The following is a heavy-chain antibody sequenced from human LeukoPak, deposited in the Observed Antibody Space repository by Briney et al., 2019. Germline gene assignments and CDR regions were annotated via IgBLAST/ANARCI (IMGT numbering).Heavy chain of an antibody. CDR3: AGSSGWWAHDY. Sequence: GGSLRLSCAASGFTFTNYGMTWVRQAQGKGLEWVSSISGSGTDTYYADSVRGRFTISRDNSKRTLYVQMVSLRAEDTAIYYCAGSSGWWAHDYWGQGTLVTVSS. CDR2: ISGSGTDT. V-gene: IGHV3-23*01. CDR1: GFTFTNYG. J-gene: IGHJ4*02. D-gene: IGHD6-19*01.